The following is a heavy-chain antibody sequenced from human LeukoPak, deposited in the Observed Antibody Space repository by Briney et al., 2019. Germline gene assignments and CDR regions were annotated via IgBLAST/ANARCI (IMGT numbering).Heavy chain of an antibody. CDR2: IFSSAST. CDR3: VRHIKFSCGPIDS. J-gene: IGHJ4*02. V-gene: IGHV4-59*08. CDR1: GGSLSSYY. Sequence: SETLSLTCSVSGGSLSSYYWSWIRKPPGRKFEWIGHIFSSASTNYNPSLKSRVTISADTSKNQFSLKVAPVTAADTAVYFCVRHIKFSCGPIDSWGQGTLVTVSS. D-gene: IGHD2-21*01.